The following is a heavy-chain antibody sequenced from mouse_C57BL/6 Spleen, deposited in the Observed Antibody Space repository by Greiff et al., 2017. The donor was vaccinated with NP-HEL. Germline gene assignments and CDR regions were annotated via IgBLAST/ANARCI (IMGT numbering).Heavy chain of an antibody. J-gene: IGHJ2*01. CDR1: GYTFTSYW. D-gene: IGHD2-4*01. Sequence: QVQLQQPGTELVKPGASVKLSCKASGYTFTSYWMHWVKQRPGQGLEWIGNINPSNGGTNYNEKFKSKATLTVDKSSSTAYMQLSSLTSEDSAVYYCARWSPYDYDGGYYFDYWGQGTTLTVSS. CDR3: ARWSPYDYDGGYYFDY. V-gene: IGHV1-53*01. CDR2: INPSNGGT.